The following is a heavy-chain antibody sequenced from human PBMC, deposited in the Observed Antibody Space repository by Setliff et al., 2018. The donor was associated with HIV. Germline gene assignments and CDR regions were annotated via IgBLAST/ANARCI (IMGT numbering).Heavy chain of an antibody. V-gene: IGHV4-31*03. CDR2: VYYNGES. CDR3: ASALVGGASPFDY. D-gene: IGHD3-3*01. CDR1: GGSISRGGRY. Sequence: SETLSLTCTVAGGSISRGGRYWGWVRQHPGRGLEWVGYVYYNGESFYNPSLRGRITILQDKSKNPFSLEVRSVTAADTAIYYCASALVGGASPFDYWGQGALVTVSS. J-gene: IGHJ4*01.